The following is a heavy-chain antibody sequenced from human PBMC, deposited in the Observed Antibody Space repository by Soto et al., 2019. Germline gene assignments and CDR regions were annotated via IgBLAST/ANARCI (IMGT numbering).Heavy chain of an antibody. CDR3: ARGYYDYVWGNYRSWAFDI. J-gene: IGHJ3*02. CDR1: GFSIRTYG. D-gene: IGHD3-16*02. CDR2: VYEDGTNK. V-gene: IGHV3-33*01. Sequence: QVQLVESGGGVVQPGRSLRLSCAAAGFSIRTYGMHWVRQAPGKGLEWVAIVYEDGTNKYYADSVQGRFTISRDNSKNTLYLQLNNLRGEDTAVYYCARGYYDYVWGNYRSWAFDIWGQGTMVTVFS.